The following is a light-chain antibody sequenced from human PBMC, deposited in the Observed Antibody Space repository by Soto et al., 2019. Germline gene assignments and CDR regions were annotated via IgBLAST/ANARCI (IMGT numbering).Light chain of an antibody. CDR3: QQLNSYHVT. Sequence: IQLTQSPSSLSASVGDRVTITCRASQGISSYLAWYQQKPGQAPKLLIYAASTLQSGVPSRFSGSGSGTDFTLTISSLQPEDFATYYCQQLNSYHVTFGGGTKVEIK. V-gene: IGKV1-9*01. J-gene: IGKJ4*01. CDR1: QGISSY. CDR2: AAS.